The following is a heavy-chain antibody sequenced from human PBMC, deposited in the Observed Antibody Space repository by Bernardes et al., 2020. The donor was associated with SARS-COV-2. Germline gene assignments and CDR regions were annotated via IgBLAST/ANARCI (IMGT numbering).Heavy chain of an antibody. CDR2: ISSSSSYI. D-gene: IGHD5-12*01. Sequence: GGSLRLSCAASGFTFSSYSMNWVRQAPGKGLEWVSSISSSSSYIYYADSVKGRFTISRDNAKNSLYLQMNSLRAEDTAVYYCARKCRDGYKAQDYWGQGTLVTVSS. CDR3: ARKCRDGYKAQDY. J-gene: IGHJ4*02. CDR1: GFTFSSYS. V-gene: IGHV3-21*01.